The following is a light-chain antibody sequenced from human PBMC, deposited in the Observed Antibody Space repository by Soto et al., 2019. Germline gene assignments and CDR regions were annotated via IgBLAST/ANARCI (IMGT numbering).Light chain of an antibody. Sequence: QSVLTQPPSVSGAPGQRVTISCTGSNSNIGAGYDVHWYQQLPGTAPKLLIYVNSNRPSGVPDRFSGSKSGTSASLAITGLQAEDEADYYCQSYDSSLSSVVFGGGTKLTVL. CDR1: NSNIGAGYD. J-gene: IGLJ2*01. CDR3: QSYDSSLSSVV. V-gene: IGLV1-40*01. CDR2: VNS.